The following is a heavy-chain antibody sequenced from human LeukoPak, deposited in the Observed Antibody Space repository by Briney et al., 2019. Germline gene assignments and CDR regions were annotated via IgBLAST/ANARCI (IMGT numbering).Heavy chain of an antibody. CDR1: GGSISSYY. J-gene: IGHJ4*02. CDR3: AKDGSGIVVDYFDY. D-gene: IGHD3-22*01. V-gene: IGHV4-59*12. CDR2: IYYSGST. Sequence: SETLSLTCTVSGGSISSYYWSWIRQPPGKGLEWIGYIYYSGSTNYNPSLKSRVTISVDTSKNQFSLKLSSVTAADTAVYYCAKDGSGIVVDYFDYWGQGTLVTVSS.